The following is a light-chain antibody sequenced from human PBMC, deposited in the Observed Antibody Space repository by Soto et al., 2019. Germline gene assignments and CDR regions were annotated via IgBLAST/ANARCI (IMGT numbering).Light chain of an antibody. CDR2: MAS. V-gene: IGKV1-5*03. CDR3: QHYNGYSWM. J-gene: IGKJ1*01. Sequence: DIQMTQSPSTLSASVGCRVTIAFRASQSLSGWLAWYQQEPGKAPNLLIYMASTLASGVPSRFSGSGSGTEFTLTISSLQPDDFETYYCQHYNGYSWMFGQGTKVDIK. CDR1: QSLSGW.